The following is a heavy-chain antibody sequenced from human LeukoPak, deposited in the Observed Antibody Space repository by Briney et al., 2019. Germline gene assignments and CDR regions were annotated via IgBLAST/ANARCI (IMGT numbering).Heavy chain of an antibody. J-gene: IGHJ4*02. D-gene: IGHD3-10*01. V-gene: IGHV3-30*02. CDR2: IRYDGSNK. CDR1: GFTFSSYG. CDR3: AKDIRITPFWVLDY. Sequence: PGGSLRLSCAASGFTFSSYGMHWVRQAPGKGLEWVAFIRYDGSNKYYADSVKGRFTISRDNSKNTLYLQMNSLRAEDTAVYYCAKDIRITPFWVLDYWGQGTLGTVSS.